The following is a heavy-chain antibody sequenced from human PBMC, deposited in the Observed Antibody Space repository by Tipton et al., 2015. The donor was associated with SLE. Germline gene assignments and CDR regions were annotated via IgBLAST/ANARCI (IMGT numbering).Heavy chain of an antibody. J-gene: IGHJ4*02. Sequence: TLSLTCVVSGDSITSNNWWSWIRQPPGKGLEWIGEIYHSGITNYNPSLKSRVTISVDTSKNQFSLKLSSVTAADTAVYYCARGRVAYYYDSSGRFDYWGQGTLVTVSS. CDR2: IYHSGIT. V-gene: IGHV4-4*02. CDR3: ARGRVAYYYDSSGRFDY. CDR1: GDSITSNNW. D-gene: IGHD3-22*01.